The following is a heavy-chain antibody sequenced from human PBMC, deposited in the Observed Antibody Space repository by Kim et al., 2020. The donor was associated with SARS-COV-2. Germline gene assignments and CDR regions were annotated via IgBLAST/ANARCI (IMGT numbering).Heavy chain of an antibody. CDR3: VRGGYSTFDY. D-gene: IGHD4-4*01. CDR2: IKQDGSQK. CDR1: GFTLNSHW. J-gene: IGHJ4*02. V-gene: IGHV3-7*03. Sequence: GGSLRLSCAASGFTLNSHWMSWVRQAPGKGLEWVANIKQDGSQKHYVDSVKGRFTISRDNAKNSLYLQMNSLRAEDTAVYYCVRGGYSTFDYWGQVTLVT.